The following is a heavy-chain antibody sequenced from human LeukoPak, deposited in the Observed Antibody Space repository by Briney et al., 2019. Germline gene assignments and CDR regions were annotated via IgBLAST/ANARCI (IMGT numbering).Heavy chain of an antibody. J-gene: IGHJ5*02. D-gene: IGHD2-2*01. CDR1: EGSISHDY. CDR3: TTCAPNRYWFAP. CDR2: IDYSGYT. V-gene: IGHV4-59*08. Sequence: SETLSLTCNISEGSISHDYWVWVRQPPGEGLEWIAYIDYSGYTDYNPSVKSRVTMSIDTSKGQFTLHLRSVSAADTAIYYCTTCAPNRYWFAPWGQGIQVTVSS.